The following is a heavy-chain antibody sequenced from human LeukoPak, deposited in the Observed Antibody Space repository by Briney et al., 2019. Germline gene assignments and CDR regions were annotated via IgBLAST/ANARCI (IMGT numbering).Heavy chain of an antibody. D-gene: IGHD1-26*01. V-gene: IGHV4-38-2*02. J-gene: IGHJ4*02. Sequence: PSETLSLTCAVSGYSISSGYYWGWIRQPPGKGLEWIGSIYHSGSTYYNPSLKSRVTISVDTSKNQFPLKLSSVTAADTAVYYCARDSKAEVGATSGFDYWGQGTLVTVSS. CDR1: GYSISSGYY. CDR2: IYHSGST. CDR3: ARDSKAEVGATSGFDY.